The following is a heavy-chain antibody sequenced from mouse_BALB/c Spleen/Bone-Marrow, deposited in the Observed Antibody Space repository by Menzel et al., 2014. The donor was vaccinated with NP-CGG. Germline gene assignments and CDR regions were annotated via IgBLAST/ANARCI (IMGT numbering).Heavy chain of an antibody. CDR3: ARSPYDYAAMDY. Sequence: EVMLVESGGGLVQPGGSRKLSCAASGFTFSSFGMHWVRQAPEKGLEWVAYISSGSRTIYYADTVKGRFTISRDNPKNTLFLQMTSLRSEDTAMYYCARSPYDYAAMDYWGQGTSVTVSS. V-gene: IGHV5-17*02. CDR1: GFTFSSFG. J-gene: IGHJ4*01. D-gene: IGHD2-4*01. CDR2: ISSGSRTI.